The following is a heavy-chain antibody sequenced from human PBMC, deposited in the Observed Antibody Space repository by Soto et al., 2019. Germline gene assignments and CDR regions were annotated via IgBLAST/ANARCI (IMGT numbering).Heavy chain of an antibody. CDR1: GGSFSSYA. J-gene: IGHJ6*02. V-gene: IGHV1-69*13. CDR3: ARDLTRVVKLPYYYYGMDV. CDR2: IIPIFGTA. Sequence: SVKVSCKASGGSFSSYAISWVRQAPGQGLEWMGGIIPIFGTANYAQKFQGRVTITADESTSTAYMELSSLRSEDTAVYYCARDLTRVVKLPYYYYGMDVGGQGPRVTVSS. D-gene: IGHD4-17*01.